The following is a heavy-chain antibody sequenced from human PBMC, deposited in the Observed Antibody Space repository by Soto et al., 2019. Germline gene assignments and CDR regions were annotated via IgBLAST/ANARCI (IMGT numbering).Heavy chain of an antibody. V-gene: IGHV4-39*01. CDR2: IYYSGST. D-gene: IGHD6-19*01. CDR3: GLVNYYYGMDV. CDR1: GGSISSSSYY. J-gene: IGHJ6*02. Sequence: QLLESGPGLVKPSETLSLTCTVSGGSISSSSYYWGWIRQPPGKGLEWIGSIYYSGSTYYNPSLKSRVTISVDTSKNQFSLKLSSVTAADTAVYYCGLVNYYYGMDVWGQGTTVTVSS.